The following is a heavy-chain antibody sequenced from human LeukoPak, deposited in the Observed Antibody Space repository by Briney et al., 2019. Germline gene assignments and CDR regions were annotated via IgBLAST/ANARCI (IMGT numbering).Heavy chain of an antibody. CDR2: MNPNSGNT. D-gene: IGHD5-24*01. CDR1: GYTLTSYD. CDR3: ARVMAASDAFDI. Sequence: GASVKVSCKASGYTLTSYDINWVRQATGQGLEWMGWMNPNSGNTGYAQKFQGRVTITRNTSISTAYMELSSLRSEDTAVYYCARVMAASDAFDIWGQGTMVTVSS. J-gene: IGHJ3*02. V-gene: IGHV1-8*03.